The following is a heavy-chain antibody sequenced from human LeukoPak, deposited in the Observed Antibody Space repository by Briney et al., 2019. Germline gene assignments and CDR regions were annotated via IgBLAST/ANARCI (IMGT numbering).Heavy chain of an antibody. CDR1: GFTFSSYA. D-gene: IGHD3-22*01. CDR3: AKDLEHYYDSSGPLMGY. Sequence: GGSLRLSCAASGFTFSSYAMSWVRQAPGKGLEWVSAISGSGGSTYYADSVKGRFTISRDNSKNTLYLQMNSLRAEDTAVYYCAKDLEHYYDSSGPLMGYWGQGTLVTVSS. CDR2: ISGSGGST. J-gene: IGHJ4*02. V-gene: IGHV3-23*01.